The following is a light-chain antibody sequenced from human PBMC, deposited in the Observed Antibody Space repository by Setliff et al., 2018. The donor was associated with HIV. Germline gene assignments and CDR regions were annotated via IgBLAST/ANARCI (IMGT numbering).Light chain of an antibody. J-gene: IGLJ1*01. CDR3: CSYVGSSTDV. CDR2: EVS. V-gene: IGLV2-23*02. CDR1: SSDVGSYNL. Sequence: QSALAQPASVSGSPGQSITLSCTGTSSDVGSYNLVSWYQHHPGKAPKLMIYEVSKRPSGVSNRFSGSKSGNTASLTISGLQAEDEADYYCCSYVGSSTDVFGTGTKVTVL.